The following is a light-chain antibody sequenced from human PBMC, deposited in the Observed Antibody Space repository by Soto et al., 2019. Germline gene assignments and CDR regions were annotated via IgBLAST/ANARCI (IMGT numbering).Light chain of an antibody. CDR2: GAS. CDR3: QQSYSTPRT. J-gene: IGKJ2*01. CDR1: QGIGNA. Sequence: PMAQSPSSLFSYVGDRVTISCRASQGIGNALGWYQQKPGKPPKVLIYGASNLQSGVPPRFSGSGSGTDFALTISSLQPEDFATYYCQQSYSTPRTFGQGTKVEIK. V-gene: IGKV1-39*01.